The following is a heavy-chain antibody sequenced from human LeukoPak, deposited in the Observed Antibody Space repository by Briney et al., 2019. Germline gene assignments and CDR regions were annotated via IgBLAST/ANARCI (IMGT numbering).Heavy chain of an antibody. Sequence: ASVKVSCKASGYTFTSYGISWVRQAPGQGLEWMGWISAYNGNTNYAQKLQGRVTMTTDTSTSTAYMELRSLRSDDTAVYYCARDNEGLRLKAVAGPGSPYDYWGQGTLVPVSS. CDR2: ISAYNGNT. CDR1: GYTFTSYG. CDR3: ARDNEGLRLKAVAGPGSPYDY. D-gene: IGHD6-19*01. J-gene: IGHJ4*02. V-gene: IGHV1-18*01.